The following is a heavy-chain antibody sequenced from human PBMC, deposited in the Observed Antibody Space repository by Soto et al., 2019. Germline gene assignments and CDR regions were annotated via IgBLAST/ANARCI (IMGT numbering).Heavy chain of an antibody. Sequence: SETLSLTCNFSGCSPSSSLYQWGWVPPPPGKGLEWIGNVYYNGNTYYNASLKSRLIISVDTSSNQFTLKVKSVTAADTAVYFCTRLSGSYNDRYFDNWGQGTLVTVSS. V-gene: IGHV4-39*01. CDR1: GCSPSSSLYQ. CDR3: TRLSGSYNDRYFDN. J-gene: IGHJ4*02. CDR2: VYYNGNT. D-gene: IGHD1-26*01.